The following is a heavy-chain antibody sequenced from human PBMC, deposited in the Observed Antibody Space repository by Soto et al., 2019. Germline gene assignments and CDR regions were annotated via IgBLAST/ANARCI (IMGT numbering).Heavy chain of an antibody. J-gene: IGHJ6*02. D-gene: IGHD2-2*01. Sequence: ASVKVSCKASGYTFTGYYMHWVRQAPGQGLEWMGWINPNSGGTNYAQKFQGWVTMTRDTSISTAYMGLSRLRSDDTAVYYCARGEDPYCSSTSCYYYGMDVWGQGTTVTVSS. CDR1: GYTFTGYY. CDR2: INPNSGGT. V-gene: IGHV1-2*04. CDR3: ARGEDPYCSSTSCYYYGMDV.